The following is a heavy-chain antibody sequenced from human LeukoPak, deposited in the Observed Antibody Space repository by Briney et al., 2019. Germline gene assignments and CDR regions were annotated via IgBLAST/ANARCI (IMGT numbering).Heavy chain of an antibody. CDR2: IYTNGST. D-gene: IGHD3-22*01. J-gene: IGHJ3*02. CDR1: GVSISSVSYY. V-gene: IGHV4-61*02. CDR3: ARATYYYDSSGRTDAFDI. Sequence: PSETLSLTCTVSGVSISSVSYYWSWIRQPAGKGQEWIGRIYTNGSTNYNPSLKSRVTIAVDTSKNQFSLKLSSVTAADTAVYYCARATYYYDSSGRTDAFDIWGQGTMVTVSS.